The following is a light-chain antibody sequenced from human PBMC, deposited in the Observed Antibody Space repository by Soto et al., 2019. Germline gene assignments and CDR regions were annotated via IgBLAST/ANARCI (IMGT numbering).Light chain of an antibody. V-gene: IGLV2-14*03. J-gene: IGLJ2*01. CDR1: SDDVGGYNY. CDR3: SSSISGNNLLV. CDR2: DVN. Sequence: QSVLTQPASVSGSPGQSITISCTGTSDDVGGYNYVSWYQQHPGKAPKLMIFDVNNRPSGVSNRFSGSRSGNTASLTISGLQEEDEDDDYCSSSISGNNLLVFGGGTKLTVL.